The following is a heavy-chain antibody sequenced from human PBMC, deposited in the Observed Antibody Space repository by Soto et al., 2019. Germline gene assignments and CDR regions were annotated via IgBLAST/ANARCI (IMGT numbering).Heavy chain of an antibody. J-gene: IGHJ4*02. D-gene: IGHD1-26*01. Sequence: SETLSLTCTVSGGSISSYYWSWIRQPPGKGLEWIGYIYYSGSTNYNPSLKSRVTISVDTSKNQFSLKLSSVTAADTAVYYCARARSLDYWGQGTLVTVSS. V-gene: IGHV4-59*01. CDR1: GGSISSYY. CDR3: ARARSLDY. CDR2: IYYSGST.